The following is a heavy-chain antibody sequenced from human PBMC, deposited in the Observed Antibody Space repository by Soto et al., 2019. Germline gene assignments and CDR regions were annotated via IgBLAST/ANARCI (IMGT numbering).Heavy chain of an antibody. CDR2: ISSSSSTI. D-gene: IGHD3-3*01. CDR1: GFTFSSYS. J-gene: IGHJ6*03. Sequence: GGSLRLSCAASGFTFSSYSMNWVRQAPGKGLEWVSYISSSSSTIYYADSVKGRFTISRDNAKNSLYLQMNSLRAEDTAVYYCARAYDFWSGPVYYYYMDVWGKGTTVTVSS. CDR3: ARAYDFWSGPVYYYYMDV. V-gene: IGHV3-48*01.